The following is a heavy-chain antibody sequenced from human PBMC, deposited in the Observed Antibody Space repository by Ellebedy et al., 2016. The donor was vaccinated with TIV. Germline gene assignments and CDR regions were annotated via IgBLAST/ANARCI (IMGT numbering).Heavy chain of an antibody. CDR1: GYTLTELS. Sequence: AASVKVSCKVSGYTLTELSMHWVRQAPGKGLEWMGGFDPEDGETIYAQKFQGRVTMTEDTSTDTAYMELSSLRSEDTAVYYCATDSSIAVAGWFDPWGQGTLVTVSS. CDR2: FDPEDGET. D-gene: IGHD6-19*01. V-gene: IGHV1-24*01. J-gene: IGHJ5*02. CDR3: ATDSSIAVAGWFDP.